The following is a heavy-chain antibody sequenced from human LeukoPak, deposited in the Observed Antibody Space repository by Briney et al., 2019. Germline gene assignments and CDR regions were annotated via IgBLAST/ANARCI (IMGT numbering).Heavy chain of an antibody. J-gene: IGHJ4*02. D-gene: IGHD3-22*01. Sequence: GGSLRLSCAASGFTVSSNYMSWVRQAPGKGLEWVSVIYSGGSTYYADSVTGRFTISRDNSKNTLYLQMNSLRAEDTAVYYCARWDDSNLCPFDYWGQGTLVTVSS. CDR1: GFTVSSNY. CDR2: IYSGGST. CDR3: ARWDDSNLCPFDY. V-gene: IGHV3-53*01.